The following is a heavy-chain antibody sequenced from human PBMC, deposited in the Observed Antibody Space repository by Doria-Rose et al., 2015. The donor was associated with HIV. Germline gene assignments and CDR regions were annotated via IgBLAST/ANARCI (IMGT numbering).Heavy chain of an antibody. J-gene: IGHJ4*02. Sequence: QPPGKELEWIGSIYYGGTTYYNPSLKSRVTISVDSSKNQFSLKLTSVTAADTAVYYCARGFFSGSYPFLDCWGQGSLVTVSS. V-gene: IGHV4-39*07. CDR3: ARGFFSGSYPFLDC. CDR2: IYYGGTT. D-gene: IGHD1-26*01.